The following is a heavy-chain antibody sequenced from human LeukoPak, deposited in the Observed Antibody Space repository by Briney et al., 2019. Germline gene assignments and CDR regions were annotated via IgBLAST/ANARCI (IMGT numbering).Heavy chain of an antibody. D-gene: IGHD3-10*01. V-gene: IGHV1-18*01. CDR2: ISAYNGNT. CDR3: ARDQMDGSPLDY. CDR1: GYTFTAHD. J-gene: IGHJ4*02. Sequence: GASVKVSCKTSGYTFTAHDIFWVRQAPGQGLEWMGWISAYNGNTNYAQKLQGRVTMTTDTSTSTAYMELRSLRSDDTAVYYCARDQMDGSPLDYWGQGTLVTVSS.